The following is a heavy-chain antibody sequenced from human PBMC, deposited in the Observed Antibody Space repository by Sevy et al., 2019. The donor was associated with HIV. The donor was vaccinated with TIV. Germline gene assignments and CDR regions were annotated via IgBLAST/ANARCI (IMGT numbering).Heavy chain of an antibody. V-gene: IGHV3-66*01. D-gene: IGHD3-22*01. Sequence: GGSLRLSCAASGFTVSSNYMSWVRQAPGKGLEWVSVIYSGGSTYYADSVKGRFTISRDNSKNTLYLQMNSLRAEATAVYYCARGWGDRSGYYPLDYWGQGTLVTVSS. CDR1: GFTVSSNY. J-gene: IGHJ4*02. CDR3: ARGWGDRSGYYPLDY. CDR2: IYSGGST.